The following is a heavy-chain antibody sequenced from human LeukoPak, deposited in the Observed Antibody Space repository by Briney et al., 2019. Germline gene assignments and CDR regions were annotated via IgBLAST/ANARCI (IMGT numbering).Heavy chain of an antibody. CDR1: GFIFSHYG. V-gene: IGHV3-33*05. D-gene: IGHD2-21*01. CDR2: IQNDASTR. Sequence: GGSLRLSCTASGFIFSHYGMHWVRQAPGKGLEWVAVIQNDASTRNYVDSVKGRFTISRDNSENAVFLQMDSLRVEDTAVYYCARELSQIVWGGLDYGGQGTLVSVSS. J-gene: IGHJ4*02. CDR3: ARELSQIVWGGLDY.